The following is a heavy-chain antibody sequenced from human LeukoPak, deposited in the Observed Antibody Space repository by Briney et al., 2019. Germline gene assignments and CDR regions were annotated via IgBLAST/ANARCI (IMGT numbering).Heavy chain of an antibody. Sequence: SQTLSLTCAVSGGSISSGCYSWSWIRQPPGKGLEWIGYIYHSGSTYYNPSLKSRVTISVDRSKNQFSLKLSSVTAADTAVYYCGRGGYSYGYPSAFDIWGQGTMVTVSS. D-gene: IGHD5-18*01. CDR3: GRGGYSYGYPSAFDI. CDR1: GGSISSGCYS. J-gene: IGHJ3*02. V-gene: IGHV4-30-2*01. CDR2: IYHSGST.